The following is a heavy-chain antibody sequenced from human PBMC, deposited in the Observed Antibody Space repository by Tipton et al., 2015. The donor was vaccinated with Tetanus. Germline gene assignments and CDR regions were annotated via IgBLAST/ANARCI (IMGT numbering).Heavy chain of an antibody. Sequence: SLRLSCAASGFSFSSFAMHWFRQAPGKGLEWLTVISYDGSHEIHADSVKGRFIISRDNSKNTLYLQMNNLGSEDTAHYFCARESPPVVTTRRFYHWGQGALVTVFS. CDR1: GFSFSSFA. CDR2: ISYDGSHE. D-gene: IGHD4-17*01. V-gene: IGHV3-30-3*01. J-gene: IGHJ4*02. CDR3: ARESPPVVTTRRFYH.